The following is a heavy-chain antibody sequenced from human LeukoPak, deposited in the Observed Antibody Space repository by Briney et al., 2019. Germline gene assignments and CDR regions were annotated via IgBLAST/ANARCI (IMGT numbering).Heavy chain of an antibody. CDR3: ARDYGDYEPGRHHYYYYYMDV. D-gene: IGHD4-17*01. CDR2: ISSSSSYI. V-gene: IGHV3-21*01. CDR1: GFTFNSYS. J-gene: IGHJ6*03. Sequence: GGSLRLSCAASGFTFNSYSMNWVRQTPGKGLEWVSSISSSSSYIFYADSVKGRFTMSRDNAKKSLFLQMNSLRAEDTAVYYCARDYGDYEPGRHHYYYYYMDVWGKGTTVTVSS.